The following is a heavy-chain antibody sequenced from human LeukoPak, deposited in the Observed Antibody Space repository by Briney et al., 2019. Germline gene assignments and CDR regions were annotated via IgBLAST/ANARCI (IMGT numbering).Heavy chain of an antibody. J-gene: IGHJ4*02. CDR3: ARGLSPTYDSEEFDY. CDR2: ISSNGGST. CDR1: GFTFRSYD. D-gene: IGHD3-22*01. Sequence: PGGSLRLSCVASGFTFRSYDMNWVRQAPGKGLEYVSAISSNGGSTYYANSVKGRFTISRDNSKNTLYLQMGSLRAEDMAVYYCARGLSPTYDSEEFDYWGQGTPVTVSS. V-gene: IGHV3-64*01.